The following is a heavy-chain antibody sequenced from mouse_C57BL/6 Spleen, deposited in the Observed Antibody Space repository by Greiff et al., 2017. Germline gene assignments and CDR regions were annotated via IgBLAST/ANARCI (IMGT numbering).Heavy chain of an antibody. J-gene: IGHJ2*01. Sequence: DVHLVESGGGLVQPGGSLKLSCAASGFTFSDYYMYWVRQTPEKRLEWVAYISNGGGSTYYPDTVKGRFTISRDNAKNTLYLQMSRLKSEDTAMYYCARHGGAFDYWGQGTTLTVSS. CDR2: ISNGGGST. CDR3: ARHGGAFDY. CDR1: GFTFSDYY. V-gene: IGHV5-12*01.